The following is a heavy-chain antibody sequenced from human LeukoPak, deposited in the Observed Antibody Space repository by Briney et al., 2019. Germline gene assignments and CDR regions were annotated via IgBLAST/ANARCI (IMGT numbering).Heavy chain of an antibody. CDR1: GFSLSDHY. CDR2: TRKKANRFST. D-gene: IGHD1-26*01. Sequence: GGSLRLSCAASGFSLSDHYMDWFRQAPKKGLEGVGRTRKKANRFSTEYTPSMKGRFTISSDDSESSQHLQLNSVKAEDTAVYYCARSGSSTHADYPYNAIDVWGQGTTVTVSS. J-gene: IGHJ6*02. CDR3: ARSGSSTHADYPYNAIDV. V-gene: IGHV3-72*01.